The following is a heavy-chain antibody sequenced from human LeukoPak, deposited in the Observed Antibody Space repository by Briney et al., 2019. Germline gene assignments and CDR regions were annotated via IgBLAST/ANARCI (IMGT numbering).Heavy chain of an antibody. CDR1: GFSFANYA. CDR2: HTPAGTT. CDR3: VKESPYPEGSTARIYYFDN. J-gene: IGHJ4*02. V-gene: IGHV3-23*01. D-gene: IGHD2-2*01. Sequence: GGSLRLSCAASGFSFANYAMSWVRQAPGKGPECVSAHTPAGTTFYADIVKGRFSVSRDNSKHTLSLQMNSLRAEDTAVYYCVKESPYPEGSTARIYYFDNWGQGTLVTVSS.